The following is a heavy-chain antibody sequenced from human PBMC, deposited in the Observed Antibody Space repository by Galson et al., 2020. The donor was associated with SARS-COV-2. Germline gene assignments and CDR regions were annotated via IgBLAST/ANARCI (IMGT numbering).Heavy chain of an antibody. CDR3: PKGWDRRWEHPFRY. D-gene: IGHD1-26*01. J-gene: IGHJ4*02. Sequence: HSGGSLRLSCAASGFTFSSSGMHWVRQAPGKGLEWVAVISYDGGNTYYADSVKGRFTIARDNSKNTLYLQMNSLRAEDTAVYYCPKGWDRRWEHPFRYWGQGTLVTVS. CDR1: GFTFSSSG. V-gene: IGHV3-30*18. CDR2: ISYDGGNT.